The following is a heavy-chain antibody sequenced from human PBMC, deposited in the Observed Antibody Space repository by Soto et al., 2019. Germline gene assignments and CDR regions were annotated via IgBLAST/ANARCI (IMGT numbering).Heavy chain of an antibody. V-gene: IGHV3-72*01. D-gene: IGHD3-10*01. J-gene: IGHJ4*02. CDR1: GFAFIGHY. CDR2: AKNLANSYAT. CDR3: ARSSTYYGSGSYYFPGFDY. Sequence: CLRLSCVAYGFAFIGHYMEGGRQGPGGGLGGGGRAKNLANSYATEYAASVRGRFTISRDDSKRTLYLQTNSLRIDDTAVYYCARSSTYYGSGSYYFPGFDYWGQGTVVTVSS.